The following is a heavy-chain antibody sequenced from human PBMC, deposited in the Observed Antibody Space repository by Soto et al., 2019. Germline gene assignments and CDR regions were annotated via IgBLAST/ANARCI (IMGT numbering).Heavy chain of an antibody. D-gene: IGHD2-2*01. CDR2: ISGSGGST. CDR1: GFTFSSYA. V-gene: IGHV3-23*01. J-gene: IGHJ6*03. CDR3: ANTGNPVVPDPTDYYYMDV. Sequence: GGSLRLSCAASGFTFSSYAMSWVRQAPGKGLEWVSAISGSGGSTYYADSVKGRFTISRDNSKNTLYLQMNSLRAEDTAVYYCANTGNPVVPDPTDYYYMDVWGKGTTVTVSS.